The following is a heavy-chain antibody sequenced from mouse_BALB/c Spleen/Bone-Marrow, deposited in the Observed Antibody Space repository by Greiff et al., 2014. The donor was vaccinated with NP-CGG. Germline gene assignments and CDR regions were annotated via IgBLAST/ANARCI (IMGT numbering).Heavy chain of an antibody. CDR1: GYTFTSFY. J-gene: IGHJ4*01. V-gene: IGHV1S81*02. CDR3: TRRSLLSDYYALDY. CDR2: INPSNGGT. Sequence: QVQLKQSGAELVKPGASVKLSCKASGYTFTSFYMYWVKQRSGQGLEWIGDINPSNGGTNFNEKFRKKATLTVDTSSSTAYMEFSSLTPEDSAVYYCTRRSLLSDYYALDYWGQGTSVTVSS. D-gene: IGHD6-1*01.